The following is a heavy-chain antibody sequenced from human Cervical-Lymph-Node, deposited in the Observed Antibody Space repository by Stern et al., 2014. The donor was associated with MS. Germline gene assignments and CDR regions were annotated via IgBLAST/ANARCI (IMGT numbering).Heavy chain of an antibody. V-gene: IGHV2-5*02. CDR1: GFSLTTSGVG. J-gene: IGHJ4*02. D-gene: IGHD3-22*01. CDR3: AHVTYYYHSRSYPTPHYFDY. Sequence: ESGPTLVKPTQTLTLTCTFSGFSLTTSGVGVGWIRQSPAKALEWIALIYLDDVSRYNPSLRNRLAITRDPSKNQVVLTMTTMDPVDTGTYYCAHVTYYYHSRSYPTPHYFDYWGQGALVTVSS. CDR2: IYLDDVS.